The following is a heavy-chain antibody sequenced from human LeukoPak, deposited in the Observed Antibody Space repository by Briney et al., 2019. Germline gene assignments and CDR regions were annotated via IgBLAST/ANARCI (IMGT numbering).Heavy chain of an antibody. CDR2: IYTSGST. CDR3: ARRDSRSPGWYFDL. D-gene: IGHD6-6*01. Sequence: SETLSLTCTVSGGSISSYYWSWIRQPPGKGLEWIGYIYTSGSTNYNPSLKSRVTISVDTSKNQFSLKLSSVTAADTAVYYCARRDSRSPGWYFDLWGRGTLVTVSS. CDR1: GGSISSYY. J-gene: IGHJ2*01. V-gene: IGHV4-4*09.